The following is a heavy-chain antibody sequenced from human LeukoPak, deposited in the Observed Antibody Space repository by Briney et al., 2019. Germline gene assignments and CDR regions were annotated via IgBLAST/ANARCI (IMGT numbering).Heavy chain of an antibody. CDR3: AREWELEGDVNRFGP. CDR2: IIPILGIA. Sequence: ASVKVSCKASGGTFSSYTISWVRQAPGQGREGMGRIIPILGIAKYAQKLHGRVTITADKSTSTPYMDLTSLTSEYTPVYLCAREWELEGDVNRFGPWGQGTQVTVSS. D-gene: IGHD1-26*01. CDR1: GGTFSSYT. J-gene: IGHJ5*02. V-gene: IGHV1-69*02.